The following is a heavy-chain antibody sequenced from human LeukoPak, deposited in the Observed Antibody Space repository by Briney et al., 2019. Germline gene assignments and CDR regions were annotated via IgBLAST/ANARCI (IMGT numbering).Heavy chain of an antibody. J-gene: IGHJ4*02. CDR2: ISYDGSNK. D-gene: IGHD5-18*01. V-gene: IGHV3-30*18. CDR1: GFTFSSYG. CDR3: ANTYGTAMVTWGFDY. Sequence: GGSLRLSCAASGFTFSSYGMHWVRQAPGKGLEWVAVISYDGSNKYYADSVKGRFTISRDNSKNTLYLQMNSLRAEDTAVYYCANTYGTAMVTWGFDYWGQGTLVTVSP.